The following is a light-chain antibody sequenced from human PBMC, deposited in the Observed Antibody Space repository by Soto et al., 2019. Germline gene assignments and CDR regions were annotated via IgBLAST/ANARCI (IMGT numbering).Light chain of an antibody. V-gene: IGKV3-20*01. CDR2: GAS. CDR1: QSVSSSY. CDR3: QQYGSSLPA. J-gene: IGKJ2*01. Sequence: EIVLTQSPGTPSLSPGERATLSCRASQSVSSSYLAWYQQKPGQAPRLLIYGASSRANGIPDRFSGSVAGTDFTLTISRLEPEDFAVYYCQQYGSSLPAFGQGTKLELK.